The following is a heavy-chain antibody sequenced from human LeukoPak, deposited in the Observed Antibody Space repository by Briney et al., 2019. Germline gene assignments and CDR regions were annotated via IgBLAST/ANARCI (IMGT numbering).Heavy chain of an antibody. V-gene: IGHV3-20*01. CDR1: GFTFDDYG. D-gene: IGHD2-15*01. J-gene: IGHJ4*02. CDR2: INWNGGST. CDR3: ARVSGSGQFDY. Sequence: GGSLRLSCAASGFTFDDYGMSWVRQAPGKGLEWVSGINWNGGSTGYADSVKGRFTISRDNAKNSLYLQMNSLRAEDTALYHCARVSGSGQFDYWGQGTLVTVSS.